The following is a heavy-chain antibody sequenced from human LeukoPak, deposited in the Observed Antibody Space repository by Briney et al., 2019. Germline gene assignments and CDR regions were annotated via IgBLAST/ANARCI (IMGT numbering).Heavy chain of an antibody. V-gene: IGHV3-21*01. CDR3: ARYGSGSYYGLLDV. J-gene: IGHJ6*04. Sequence: GGSLRLSCAASGFTFDSYTMNWVRQAPGMGLEWVSSITSSSTYMSYADSVKGRFTISRDNAKNSLYLQMNSLRAEDTAVYYCARYGSGSYYGLLDVWGKGTTVTISS. CDR2: ITSSSTYM. D-gene: IGHD3-10*01. CDR1: GFTFDSYT.